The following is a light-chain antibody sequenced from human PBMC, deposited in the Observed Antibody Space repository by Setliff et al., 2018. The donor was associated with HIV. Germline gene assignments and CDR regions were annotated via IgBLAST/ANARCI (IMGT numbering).Light chain of an antibody. CDR2: DVS. J-gene: IGLJ1*01. CDR1: RSDIGTYNY. CDR3: SSYTTSSTRV. V-gene: IGLV2-14*01. Sequence: ALTQPASVSGSPGQSITISCTGSRSDIGTYNYVSWYQQHPGKAPKLMIYDVSNRPSGVSDRFSGSKSGNTASLTISGVQAEDEADYYCSSYTTSSTRVLGTGTKVTVL.